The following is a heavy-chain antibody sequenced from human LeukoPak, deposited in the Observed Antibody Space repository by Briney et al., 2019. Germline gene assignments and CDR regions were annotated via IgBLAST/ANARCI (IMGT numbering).Heavy chain of an antibody. Sequence: SVKVSCKASGGTLSSYAISWVRQAPGQGLEWMGGIIPIFGTANYAQKFQGRVTITADESTSTAYMELSSLRSEDTAVYYCARGGSSSGLNWYFDLWGRGTLVTVSS. V-gene: IGHV1-69*01. CDR1: GGTLSSYA. CDR3: ARGGSSSGLNWYFDL. CDR2: IIPIFGTA. J-gene: IGHJ2*01. D-gene: IGHD6-19*01.